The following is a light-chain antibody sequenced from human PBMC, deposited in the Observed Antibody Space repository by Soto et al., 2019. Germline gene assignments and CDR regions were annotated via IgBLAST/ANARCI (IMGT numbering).Light chain of an antibody. V-gene: IGLV1-44*01. Sequence: QSVLTQPPSASGTPGQRVTISCSGSSSNIGSNTVNWYQQLPGTAPKLVIYSNNQRPSGVPDRFSGSKSGTSASLAISGLQSEYEGDYYCVAWEDSLNGYVVFGGGTKLTVL. CDR3: VAWEDSLNGYVV. CDR2: SNN. J-gene: IGLJ2*01. CDR1: SSNIGSNT.